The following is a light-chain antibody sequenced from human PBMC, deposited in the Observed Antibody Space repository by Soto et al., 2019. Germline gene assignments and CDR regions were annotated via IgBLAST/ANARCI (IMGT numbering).Light chain of an antibody. Sequence: EIVLTQSPASLSLSPGERATLSCGASQNIPIVYLAWYQLKPGLAARLLIYDISIRATGIPDRFTGSGSGTDFTLTINRLEPEDFAGYYCQQYNTLITFGGGTKVEIK. CDR3: QQYNTLIT. V-gene: IGKV3D-20*01. CDR1: QNIPIVY. CDR2: DIS. J-gene: IGKJ4*01.